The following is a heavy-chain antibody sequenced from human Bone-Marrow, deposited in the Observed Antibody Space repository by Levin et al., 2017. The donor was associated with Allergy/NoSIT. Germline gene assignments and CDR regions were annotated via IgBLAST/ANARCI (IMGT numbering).Heavy chain of an antibody. CDR2: IYPGDSDT. V-gene: IGHV5-51*01. D-gene: IGHD3-3*01. J-gene: IGHJ6*03. CDR3: ARHENPSWDFWSGYRGGYYYYMDV. Sequence: RGESLKISCKGSGYSFTSYWIGWVRQMPGKGLEWMGIIYPGDSDTRYSPSFQGQVTISADKSISTAYLQWSSLKASDTAMYYCARHENPSWDFWSGYRGGYYYYMDVWGKGTTVTVSS. CDR1: GYSFTSYW.